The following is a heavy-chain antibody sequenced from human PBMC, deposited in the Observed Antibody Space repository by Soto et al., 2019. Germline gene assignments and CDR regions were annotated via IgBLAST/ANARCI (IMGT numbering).Heavy chain of an antibody. D-gene: IGHD5-18*01. CDR3: AKDGETVCSRGYSYNYGAN. Sequence: EVQLLESGGDLVQPGGSLRLSCAASGFTFSDYAMGWVRQAPGKGLEWVSGINNSGGFTYYADSVKGRFTVSRDNSKNTSYLQMNSLRAEDTAMYYCAKDGETVCSRGYSYNYGANWGQGTRVTVS. J-gene: IGHJ4*02. CDR1: GFTFSDYA. V-gene: IGHV3-23*01. CDR2: INNSGGFT.